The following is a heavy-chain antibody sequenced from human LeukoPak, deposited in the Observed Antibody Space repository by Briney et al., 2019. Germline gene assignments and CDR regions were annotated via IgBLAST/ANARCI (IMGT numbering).Heavy chain of an antibody. V-gene: IGHV3-23*01. CDR2: ISRSGASP. J-gene: IGHJ4*02. D-gene: IGHD2-15*01. CDR1: GFTFSSHA. Sequence: GGSLRLSCAASGFTFSSHAMNWVRLAPGRGLEWASDISRSGASPYLADAVRGRFTISRDNAKNPLYLEMNNLRAEDTAVYFCAKGYYCSGGSCVFVYWGQGTQVTVSS. CDR3: AKGYYCSGGSCVFVY.